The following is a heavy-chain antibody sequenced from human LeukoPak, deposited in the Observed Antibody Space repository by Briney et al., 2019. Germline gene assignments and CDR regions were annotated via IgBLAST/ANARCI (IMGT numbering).Heavy chain of an antibody. V-gene: IGHV3-33*06. CDR2: IWYDGSNK. CDR3: AKDGGSGYYPYYFDY. D-gene: IGHD3-22*01. Sequence: GRSLRLSCAASGFTFSSFGMHWVRQAPGKGLEWVAVIWYDGSNKYYADSVKGRFTISRDNSKNTLYLQMNSLRAEDTAVYYCAKDGGSGYYPYYFDYWGQGTLVTVSS. CDR1: GFTFSSFG. J-gene: IGHJ4*02.